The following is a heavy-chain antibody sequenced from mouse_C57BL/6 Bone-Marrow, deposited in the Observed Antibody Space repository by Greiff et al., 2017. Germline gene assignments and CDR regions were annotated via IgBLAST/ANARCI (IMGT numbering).Heavy chain of an antibody. CDR2: IYPRSGNT. CDR1: GYTFTSYG. D-gene: IGHD1-1*01. CDR3: ARHYYGSRYYAMDY. V-gene: IGHV1-81*01. Sequence: VQLQQSGAELARPGASVKLSCKASGYTFTSYGISWVKQRTGQGLEWIGEIYPRSGNTYYNEKFKGKATLTADKSSSTAYMELRSLTSDDSAVYFCARHYYGSRYYAMDYWGQGTSVTFSS. J-gene: IGHJ4*01.